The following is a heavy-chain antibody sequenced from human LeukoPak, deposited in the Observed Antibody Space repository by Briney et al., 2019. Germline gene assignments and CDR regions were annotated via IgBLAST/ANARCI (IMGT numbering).Heavy chain of an antibody. CDR2: IGNSGTPI. J-gene: IGHJ4*02. CDR3: ARVGSYHSTPFDY. CDR1: GFTFRHYF. V-gene: IGHV3-11*01. D-gene: IGHD3-10*01. Sequence: GGSLRLSCTASGFTFRHYFMSWIRQAPGKGQEWVSYIGNSGTPIYYADSVKGRITISRDNAKNSVYLQMNGLRAEDTAVYYCARVGSYHSTPFDYWGQGSLVTVSS.